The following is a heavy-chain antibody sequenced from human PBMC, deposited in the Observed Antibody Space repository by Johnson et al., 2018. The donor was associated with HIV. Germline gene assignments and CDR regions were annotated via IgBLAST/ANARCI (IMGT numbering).Heavy chain of an antibody. V-gene: IGHV3-30-3*01. CDR1: GFTFSSYA. D-gene: IGHD4-17*01. CDR3: ARDRFGDSDAFDI. J-gene: IGHJ3*02. CDR2: ISYDGSNK. Sequence: QVQLVESGGGVVQPGRSLRLSCAASGFTFSSYALHWVRQAPGKGLEWVAVISYDGSNKYYADSVKGRFTISRDNSKNTLYLQMNSLRAEETAVYYCARDRFGDSDAFDIWGQGTMVTVSS.